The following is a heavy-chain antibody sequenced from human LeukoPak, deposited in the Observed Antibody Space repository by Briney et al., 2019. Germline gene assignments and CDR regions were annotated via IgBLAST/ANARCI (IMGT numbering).Heavy chain of an antibody. V-gene: IGHV4-31*03. D-gene: IGHD2-2*01. Sequence: SETLSLTCTVSGGSISSGGYYWSWIRQHPGKGLEWIGYIYYSGSTYYNPSLKSRVTISVDASKNQFSLKLSSVTAADTAVYYCARGGVVVPADREFDYWGQGTLVTVSS. J-gene: IGHJ4*02. CDR1: GGSISSGGYY. CDR2: IYYSGST. CDR3: ARGGVVVPADREFDY.